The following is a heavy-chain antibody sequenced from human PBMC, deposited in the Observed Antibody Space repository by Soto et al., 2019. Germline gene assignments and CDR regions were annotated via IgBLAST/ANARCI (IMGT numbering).Heavy chain of an antibody. D-gene: IGHD5-18*01. V-gene: IGHV2-5*02. CDR2: IYWDDDK. CDR3: AHSLVDTAMAGWGGDYYYGMDV. CDR1: GFSLSTSGVG. Sequence: QITLKESGPTLVKPTQTLTLTCTFSGFSLSTSGVGVGWIRQPPGKALEWLALIYWDDDKRYSPSLKSRLTITKDTSKNQVVLTMTNMDPVDTVTYYCAHSLVDTAMAGWGGDYYYGMDVWGQGTTVTVSS. J-gene: IGHJ6*02.